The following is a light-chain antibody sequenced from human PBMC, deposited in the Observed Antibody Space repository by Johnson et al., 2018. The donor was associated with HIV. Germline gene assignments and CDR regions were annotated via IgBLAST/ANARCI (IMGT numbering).Light chain of an antibody. CDR2: DNN. J-gene: IGLJ1*01. Sequence: QAVLTQPPSVSAAPGQKVTISCSGSSSNIGNNYVSWYQQVPGAAPKLLIYDNNRRPSGIPDRFSGSKSGTSATLDITGLQTGDEADYYCGKWDSSLEYVFGTATKVPVL. V-gene: IGLV1-51*01. CDR1: SSNIGNNY. CDR3: GKWDSSLEYV.